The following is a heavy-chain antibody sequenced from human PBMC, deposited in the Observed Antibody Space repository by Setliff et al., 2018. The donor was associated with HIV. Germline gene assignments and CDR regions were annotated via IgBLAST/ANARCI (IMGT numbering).Heavy chain of an antibody. CDR2: IYSTGST. CDR3: AKGAGFYGDYTFDH. CDR1: GASITSHY. J-gene: IGHJ4*02. V-gene: IGHV4-59*11. D-gene: IGHD4-17*01. Sequence: KPSETLSLTCTVSGASITSHYWSWIRQSPGRELEWIGYIYSTGSTNYNPSLQSRVSISMDASKNKFSLKVTSVTSADTAVYYCAKGAGFYGDYTFDHWGQGNLVTVSS.